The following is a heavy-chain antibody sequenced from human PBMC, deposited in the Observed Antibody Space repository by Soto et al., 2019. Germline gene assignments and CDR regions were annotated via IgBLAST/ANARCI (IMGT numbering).Heavy chain of an antibody. V-gene: IGHV3-7*01. J-gene: IGHJ4*02. Sequence: GGSLRLSCAASGFTFSSYWMIWVRQAPGKGLEWVANIKQDGSEKYYVDSVKGRFTISRDNAKNSLYLQMNSLRAEDTAVYYCARDLYDILTGGLDYWGQGTLVTVSS. D-gene: IGHD3-9*01. CDR2: IKQDGSEK. CDR3: ARDLYDILTGGLDY. CDR1: GFTFSSYW.